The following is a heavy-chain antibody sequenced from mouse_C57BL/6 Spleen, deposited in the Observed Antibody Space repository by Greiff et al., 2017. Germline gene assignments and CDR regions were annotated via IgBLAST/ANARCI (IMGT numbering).Heavy chain of an antibody. CDR2: ISDGGSYT. D-gene: IGHD4-1*01. V-gene: IGHV5-4*03. J-gene: IGHJ2*01. Sequence: DVMLVESGGGLVKPGGSLKLSCAASGFTFSSYAMSWVRQTPEKRLEWVATISDGGSYTYYPDNVKGRFTISRDNAKNNLYLQMSHLKSEDTAMYYCARANSYYFDYWGQGTTLTVSS. CDR1: GFTFSSYA. CDR3: ARANSYYFDY.